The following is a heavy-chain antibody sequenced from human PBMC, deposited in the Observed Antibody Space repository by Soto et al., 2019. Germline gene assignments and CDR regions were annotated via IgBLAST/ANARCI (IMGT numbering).Heavy chain of an antibody. D-gene: IGHD1-26*01. V-gene: IGHV3-23*01. CDR2: ISGSGFKK. Sequence: LRLSCAASGFTFSSSAMSWVRQAPGKGLEWISSISGSGFKKYYADSVKGRFTISRDNSKSTVYLELNNLSAEDTAVYHCAKNQGVELVPLATVDWFDPWGQGSVVTVSS. CDR1: GFTFSSSA. J-gene: IGHJ5*02. CDR3: AKNQGVELVPLATVDWFDP.